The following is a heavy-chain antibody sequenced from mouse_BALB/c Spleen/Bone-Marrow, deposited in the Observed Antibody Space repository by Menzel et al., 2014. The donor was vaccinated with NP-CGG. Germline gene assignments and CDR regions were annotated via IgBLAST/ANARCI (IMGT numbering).Heavy chain of an antibody. CDR3: AYYRYDVNY. CDR2: IAPGSGST. J-gene: IGHJ2*01. V-gene: IGHV1S41*01. Sequence: DLVKPGASVKLSCKASGYTFTSYWINWIKQRPGQGLEWIGRIAPGSGSTYYNEMFKGKAILTVDTSSXTAYIQLSSLSSEDSAGYFFAYYRYDVNYWGQGPTLTVPS. CDR1: GYTFTSYW. D-gene: IGHD2-14*01.